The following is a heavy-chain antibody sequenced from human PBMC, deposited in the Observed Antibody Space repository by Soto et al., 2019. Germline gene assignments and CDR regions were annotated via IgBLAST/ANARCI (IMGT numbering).Heavy chain of an antibody. J-gene: IGHJ6*02. CDR1: GFTFSSYG. CDR3: AKPDSRSSTHAHIDV. Sequence: QVQLVESGGGVVQPGRSLRLSCAASGFTFSSYGMHWVRQAPGKGLEWVAVISYDGSNKYYADSVKGRFTISRDNSKNPLYLQMNSLRAEDTAVYYCAKPDSRSSTHAHIDVWGQGTTVTVSS. V-gene: IGHV3-30*18. D-gene: IGHD6-6*01. CDR2: ISYDGSNK.